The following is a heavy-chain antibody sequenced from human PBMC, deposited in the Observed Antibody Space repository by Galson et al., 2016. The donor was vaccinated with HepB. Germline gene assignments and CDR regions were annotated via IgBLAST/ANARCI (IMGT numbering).Heavy chain of an antibody. V-gene: IGHV1-18*01. Sequence: SVKVSCKASGYTFTSYGISWVRQAPGQGLEWMGWISANNGNTKPAQKFQGRVTMTTDTSTSTVYMELRSLRSDDTAVYYCARDGVITGTKSVFDIWGQGTMVTVSS. CDR2: ISANNGNT. CDR3: ARDGVITGTKSVFDI. J-gene: IGHJ3*02. CDR1: GYTFTSYG. D-gene: IGHD1-7*01.